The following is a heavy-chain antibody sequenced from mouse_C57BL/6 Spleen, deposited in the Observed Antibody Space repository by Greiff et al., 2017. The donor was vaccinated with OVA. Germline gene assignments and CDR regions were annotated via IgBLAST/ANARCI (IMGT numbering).Heavy chain of an antibody. CDR1: GFTFTDYY. Sequence: DVHLVESGGGLVQPGGSLSLSCAASGFTFTDYYMSWVRQPPGKALEWLGFIRNKANGYTTEYSASVKGRFTISRDNSQSILYLQMNALRAEDSATYYCASITTVVAKGAMDYWGQGTSVTVSS. CDR2: IRNKANGYTT. V-gene: IGHV7-3*01. J-gene: IGHJ4*01. CDR3: ASITTVVAKGAMDY. D-gene: IGHD1-1*01.